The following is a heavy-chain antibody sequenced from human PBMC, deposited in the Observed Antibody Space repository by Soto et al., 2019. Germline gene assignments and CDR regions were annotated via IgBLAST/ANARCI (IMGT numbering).Heavy chain of an antibody. V-gene: IGHV3-21*02. CDR1: GFTFSTYS. CDR2: ISSSSSYI. J-gene: IGHJ4*02. D-gene: IGHD6-19*01. Sequence: EVQLVESGGGLVKPGGSLRLSCAASGFTFSTYSMNWVRQAPGKGLEWVSSISSSSSYIYYADSVKGRFTISRDNAKNSLYRQMNSLRAEDTAVYYCARWGFEQCLDHWGQGTLVTVSS. CDR3: ARWGFEQCLDH.